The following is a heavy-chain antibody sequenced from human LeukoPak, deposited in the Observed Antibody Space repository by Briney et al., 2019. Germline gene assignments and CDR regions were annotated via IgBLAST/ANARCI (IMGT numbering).Heavy chain of an antibody. CDR3: AKGQEYVWGSYRYTEGPYFDY. CDR1: GFTFSNYG. J-gene: IGHJ4*02. D-gene: IGHD3-16*02. CDR2: ISSSGGNT. V-gene: IGHV3-23*01. Sequence: GESLRLSCAASGFTFSNYGTSWVRQAPGKGLEWVSTISSSGGNTYYADSVEGRFTISRDNSKNTLYLQMNSLRAEDTAVYYCAKGQEYVWGSYRYTEGPYFDYWGQGTLVTVSS.